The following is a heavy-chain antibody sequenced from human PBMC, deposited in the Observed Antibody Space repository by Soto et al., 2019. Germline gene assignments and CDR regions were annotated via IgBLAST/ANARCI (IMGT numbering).Heavy chain of an antibody. Sequence: PSETLSLTCTVSGGSISSYYWSWIRQPPGKGLEWIGYIYYSGSTNYNPSLKSRVTISVDTSKNQFSLKLSSVTAADTAVYYSARGYRSGGSCYQDYWGQGTLVTVSS. V-gene: IGHV4-59*01. D-gene: IGHD2-15*01. J-gene: IGHJ4*02. CDR3: ARGYRSGGSCYQDY. CDR1: GGSISSYY. CDR2: IYYSGST.